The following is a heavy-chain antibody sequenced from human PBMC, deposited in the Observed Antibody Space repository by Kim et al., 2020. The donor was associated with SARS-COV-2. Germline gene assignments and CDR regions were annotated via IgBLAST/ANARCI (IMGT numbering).Heavy chain of an antibody. J-gene: IGHJ4*02. CDR3: ATEGCSSTSCYIWSYYFDY. CDR1: GFTFSSYG. CDR2: ISYDGSNK. D-gene: IGHD2-2*02. Sequence: GGSLRLSCAASGFTFSSYGMHWVRQAPGKGLEWVAVISYDGSNKYYADSVKGRFTISRDNSKNTLYLQMNSLRAEDTAVYYCATEGCSSTSCYIWSYYFDYWGQGTLVTVSS. V-gene: IGHV3-33*05.